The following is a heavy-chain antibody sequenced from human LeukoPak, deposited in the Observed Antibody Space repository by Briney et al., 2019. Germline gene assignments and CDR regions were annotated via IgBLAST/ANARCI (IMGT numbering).Heavy chain of an antibody. V-gene: IGHV1-46*01. CDR2: INPSGGST. J-gene: IGHJ4*02. D-gene: IGHD1-1*01. CDR1: GYSFTGYY. CDR3: ARSWNDGPIWTDY. Sequence: GASVKVSCKASGYSFTGYYLHWVRQAPGQGLEWMGIINPSGGSTSYAQKFQGRVTMTRDTSTSTVYMELSSLRSEDTAVYYCARSWNDGPIWTDYWGQGTLVTVSS.